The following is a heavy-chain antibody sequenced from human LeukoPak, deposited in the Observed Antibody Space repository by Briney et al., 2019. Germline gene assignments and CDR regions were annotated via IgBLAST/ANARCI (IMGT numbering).Heavy chain of an antibody. CDR2: ISAYNGNT. J-gene: IGHJ6*02. CDR3: ARGSYTVTTHGYYYGMDV. D-gene: IGHD4-17*01. V-gene: IGHV1-18*01. CDR1: GYTFTSYG. Sequence: ASVKVSCKASGYTFTSYGISWVRQAPGQGLEWMGWISAYNGNTNYAQKLQGRVTMTTDTSTSTAYMELRSLRSDDTAVYYCARGSYTVTTHGYYYGMDVWGQGTTVTVSS.